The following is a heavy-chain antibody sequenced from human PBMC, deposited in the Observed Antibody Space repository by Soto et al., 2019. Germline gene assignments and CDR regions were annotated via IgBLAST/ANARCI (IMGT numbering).Heavy chain of an antibody. J-gene: IGHJ6*02. CDR2: INVGGDTR. V-gene: IGHV3-48*03. CDR1: GFMSYSCE. Sequence: QPGVSLRLSCAVSGFMSYSCEFNWVLLAPGRGLEWVSYINVGGDTRHYADSVRGRFTISRDDAKGSLYLQMDSLRVEDTAVYFCARKSQWLSGYIYHGMDVWSQVTSVTVSS. D-gene: IGHD6-19*01. CDR3: ARKSQWLSGYIYHGMDV.